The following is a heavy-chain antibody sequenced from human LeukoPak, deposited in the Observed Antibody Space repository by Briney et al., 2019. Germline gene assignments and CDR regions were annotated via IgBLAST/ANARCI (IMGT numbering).Heavy chain of an antibody. Sequence: GGSLRLSCAASGFTFSSYSTNWVRQAPGKGLEWVSSISSSSSYIYYADSVKGRFTISRDNAKNSLYLQMNSLRAEDTAVYYCARHWGFGELFYGGGESYGMDVWGQGTTVTVSS. CDR3: ARHWGFGELFYGGGESYGMDV. V-gene: IGHV3-21*01. CDR1: GFTFSSYS. CDR2: ISSSSSYI. J-gene: IGHJ6*02. D-gene: IGHD3-10*01.